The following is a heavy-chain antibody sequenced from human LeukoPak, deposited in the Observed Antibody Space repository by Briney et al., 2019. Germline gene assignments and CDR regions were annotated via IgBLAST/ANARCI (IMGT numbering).Heavy chain of an antibody. V-gene: IGHV7-4-1*02. CDR3: ARGHDTTGYFAY. Sequence: ASVKVSCKASGYTFTSYYMHWVRQAPGQGLEWMGWIDTNTGSPTYAQGFTRRFVFSLDTSVTTTYLQISSLEAEDTAVYFCARGHDTTGYFAYWGQGTLVTVSS. CDR1: GYTFTSYY. J-gene: IGHJ4*02. D-gene: IGHD3-22*01. CDR2: IDTNTGSP.